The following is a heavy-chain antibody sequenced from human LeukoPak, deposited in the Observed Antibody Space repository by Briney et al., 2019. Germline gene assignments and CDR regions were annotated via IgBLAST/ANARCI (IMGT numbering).Heavy chain of an antibody. J-gene: IGHJ4*02. CDR2: IYCDDDK. V-gene: IGHV2-5*02. D-gene: IGHD1-26*01. CDR1: GFSLSSRGVG. Sequence: KASGPTLVNPTQTLTLTCTFSGFSLSSRGVGVGWIRQPPRQALEWLALIYCDDDKRYSPSLKSRLTITKDSSKNQVVLTMNNVDPVDTATYYCAHTKGDGAFFIPCFDYWGQGTLVTVSS. CDR3: AHTKGDGAFFIPCFDY.